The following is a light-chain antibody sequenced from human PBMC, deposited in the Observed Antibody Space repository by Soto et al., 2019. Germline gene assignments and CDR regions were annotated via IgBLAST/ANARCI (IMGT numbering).Light chain of an antibody. V-gene: IGLV2-14*03. Sequence: QSALTQPASVSGSPGQSITISCTGTSSDVGGYNYVSWYQQHPGKAPKLIIYDVSSRPSGVSNRFSGPKSGNTASLTISGLQAEDESTYYCSSYTSTSTRVFGGGTKLTVL. CDR3: SSYTSTSTRV. CDR1: SSDVGGYNY. CDR2: DVS. J-gene: IGLJ3*02.